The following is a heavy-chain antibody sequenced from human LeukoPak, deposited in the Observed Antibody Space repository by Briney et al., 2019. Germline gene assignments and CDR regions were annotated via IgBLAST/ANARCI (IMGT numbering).Heavy chain of an antibody. CDR3: ARRRNWLDP. CDR1: GGSVSSGTYY. Sequence: SETLSLTCTVSGGSVSSGTYYWSWIRQPPGKGLEWIGYIYYSETNYNPSLKSRVNISLDPSKNQLSLKLTSVTAADTAVYYCARRRNWLDPWGQGTLVTVSS. CDR2: IYYSET. J-gene: IGHJ5*02. V-gene: IGHV4-61*01.